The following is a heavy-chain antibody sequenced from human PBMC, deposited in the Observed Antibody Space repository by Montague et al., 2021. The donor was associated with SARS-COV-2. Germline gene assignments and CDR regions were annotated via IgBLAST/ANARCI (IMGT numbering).Heavy chain of an antibody. CDR3: AREVVGVKTNWLDT. J-gene: IGHJ5*02. Sequence: SETLSLTCSVSGVSVSSNNYYWTWIRRPPGKGLEWIGYIYFNGNTXLNPSPEGRVTTSIDTSKNHFSLRLTSVTPADTAVYYCAREVVGVKTNWLDTWGQGTLVTVSS. D-gene: IGHD3-16*01. CDR1: GVSVSSNNYY. V-gene: IGHV4-61*03. CDR2: IYFNGNT.